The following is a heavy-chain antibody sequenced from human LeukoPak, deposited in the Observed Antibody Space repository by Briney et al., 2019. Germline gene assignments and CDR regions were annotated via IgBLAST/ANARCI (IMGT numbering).Heavy chain of an antibody. CDR3: ARQPYRSGAYYFDY. Sequence: SETLSLTCAVYGGSFSGYYWSWIRQPPGKGLEWIGEINHSGSTNYNPSLKSRVTVSIDTSKNQFSLKLSSVTAADTAVYYCARQPYRSGAYYFDYWGQGTLITVSS. CDR2: INHSGST. CDR1: GGSFSGYY. J-gene: IGHJ4*02. V-gene: IGHV4-34*01. D-gene: IGHD2-15*01.